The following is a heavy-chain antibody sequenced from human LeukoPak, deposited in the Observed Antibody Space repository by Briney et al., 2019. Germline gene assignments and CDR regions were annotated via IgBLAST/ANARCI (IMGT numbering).Heavy chain of an antibody. CDR2: IRYDGSNK. Sequence: EPGGSLRLSCAASGFTFSSYGMHWIRQAQGKGLEWVAFIRYDGSNKYYAGSVKGRFTISRDNSKNTLYLQMNSLRAEDTAVYYCATYPRANAYWGQGTLVTGSS. J-gene: IGHJ4*02. CDR3: ATYPRANAY. CDR1: GFTFSSYG. V-gene: IGHV3-30*02.